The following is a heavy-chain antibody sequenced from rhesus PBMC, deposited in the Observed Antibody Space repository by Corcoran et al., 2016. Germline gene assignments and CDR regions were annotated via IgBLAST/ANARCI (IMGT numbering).Heavy chain of an antibody. J-gene: IGHJ2*01. CDR1: GGSISSNY. V-gene: IGHV4-173*01. D-gene: IGHD1-20*01. CDR3: ARGIAGTTSLYIDL. CDR2: ISGSGGST. Sequence: QLQLQESGPGLVKPSETLSLTCAVSGGSISSNYWSWIRHPPGKGLEWIGCISGSGGSTDYIPSLKSRVTISTDTSKNQFSLKLSSVAAADTAVYYCARGIAGTTSLYIDLWGPGTPITISS.